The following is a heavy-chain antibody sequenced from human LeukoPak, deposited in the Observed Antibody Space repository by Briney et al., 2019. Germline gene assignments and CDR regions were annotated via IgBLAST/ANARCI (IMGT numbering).Heavy chain of an antibody. CDR3: ARDSGYSSGWYGGGLYYYYMDV. Sequence: ASVKVSCKASGYTFTSYGISWERQASGQGLEWMGWISAYNGNTNYAQKLQGRVTMTTDTSTSTACMELRSLRSDDTAVYYCARDSGYSSGWYGGGLYYYYMDVWGKGTTVTVSS. CDR1: GYTFTSYG. V-gene: IGHV1-18*01. J-gene: IGHJ6*03. CDR2: ISAYNGNT. D-gene: IGHD6-19*01.